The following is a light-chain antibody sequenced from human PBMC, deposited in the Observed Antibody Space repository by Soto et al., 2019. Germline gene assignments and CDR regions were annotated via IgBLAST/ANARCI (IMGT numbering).Light chain of an antibody. CDR3: QQYNNWRT. CDR2: GAS. J-gene: IGKJ1*01. CDR1: QSVSSN. Sequence: EIFMTQSPATLSVSPGERATLSCRASQSVSSNLAWYQQKPGQAPRLLIYGASTRATGIPARFSGSGSGTEFTLIISSLQSEDFAVYFCQQYNNWRTFGQGTKVDIK. V-gene: IGKV3-15*01.